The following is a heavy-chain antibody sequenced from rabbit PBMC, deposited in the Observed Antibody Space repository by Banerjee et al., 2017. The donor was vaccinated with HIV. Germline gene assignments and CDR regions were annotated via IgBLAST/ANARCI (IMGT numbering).Heavy chain of an antibody. V-gene: IGHV1S47*01. J-gene: IGHJ4*01. Sequence: QEQLVESGGGLVQPGGSLQLSCKASGFDFSSYGVSWVRQGPGKGLVWIGYIGPIFGSTYSATWVNGRFTISSHDAQHTLYLQLSSLTAADTATDFCVRATPYPIVLWGPGTLVTVS. CDR2: IGPIFGST. CDR3: VRATPYPIVL. CDR1: GFDFSSYG. D-gene: IGHD3-1*01.